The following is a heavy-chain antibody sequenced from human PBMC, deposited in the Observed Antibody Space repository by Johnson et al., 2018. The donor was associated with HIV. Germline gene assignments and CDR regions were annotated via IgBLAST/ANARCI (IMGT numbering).Heavy chain of an antibody. CDR2: VNWNGGST. CDR3: ARQHYYGSGSYPGAFDI. V-gene: IGHV3-20*04. Sequence: VQLVESVGGVVQPGRSLRLSCAASGFTFSSYAMHWVRQAPGKGLEWVSGVNWNGGSTGYADSVKGRFTISRDNAKNSLYLQMNSLRAEDTALYYCARQHYYGSGSYPGAFDIWGQGTMVTVSS. J-gene: IGHJ3*02. CDR1: GFTFSSYA. D-gene: IGHD3-10*01.